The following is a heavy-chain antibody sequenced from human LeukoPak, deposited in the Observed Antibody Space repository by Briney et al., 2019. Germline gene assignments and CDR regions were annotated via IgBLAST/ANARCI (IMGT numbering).Heavy chain of an antibody. V-gene: IGHV3-30-3*02. D-gene: IGHD3-10*01. Sequence: PGGSLRLSCAASGFTFSSYAMHWVRQAPGKGLEWVAVISYDGSNKYYADSVKGQFTISRDNSKNTLYLQMNSLRAEDTAVYYCAKTHSEPYSGSGSYYTQYYFDYWGQGTLVTVSS. CDR1: GFTFSSYA. CDR2: ISYDGSNK. J-gene: IGHJ4*02. CDR3: AKTHSEPYSGSGSYYTQYYFDY.